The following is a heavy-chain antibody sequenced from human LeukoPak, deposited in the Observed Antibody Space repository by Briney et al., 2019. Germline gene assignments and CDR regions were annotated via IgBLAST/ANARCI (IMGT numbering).Heavy chain of an antibody. CDR1: GYTFTSYA. CDR3: AGGYPWGGYLDY. D-gene: IGHD2-21*01. V-gene: IGHV1-3*01. CDR2: INAGNGNT. Sequence: GASVKVSCKASGYTFTSYAMHWVRQAPGQRLEWMGWINAGNGNTKYSQKFQGRVTITRDTSASTAYMELSSLRSEDTAVYYCAGGYPWGGYLDYWGQGTLVTVSS. J-gene: IGHJ4*02.